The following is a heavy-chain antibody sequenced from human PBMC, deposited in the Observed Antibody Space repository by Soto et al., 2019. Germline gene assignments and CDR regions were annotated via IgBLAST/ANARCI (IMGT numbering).Heavy chain of an antibody. Sequence: SETLSLTCAVYGGSFSGYYWSWIRQPPGKGLEWIGEINHSGSTNYNPSLKSRVTISVDTSKNQFSLKLSSVTAADTAVYYCARDDDFWSGYYDPWGQGTLVTFSS. J-gene: IGHJ5*02. D-gene: IGHD3-3*01. CDR1: GGSFSGYY. CDR3: ARDDDFWSGYYDP. V-gene: IGHV4-34*01. CDR2: INHSGST.